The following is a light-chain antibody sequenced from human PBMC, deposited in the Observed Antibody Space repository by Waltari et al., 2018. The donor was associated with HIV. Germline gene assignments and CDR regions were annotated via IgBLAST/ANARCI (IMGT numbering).Light chain of an antibody. CDR3: QAWDTSTASVV. Sequence: SYELTQPPSVSVSPGQTASIPCSGAKLGDKYACWYQQKPGQSPVLVIYEDTKRPSGVPERFSGSNSGNTATLTISGTQAMDEADYYCQAWDTSTASVVFGGGTKLTVL. J-gene: IGLJ2*01. CDR2: EDT. V-gene: IGLV3-1*01. CDR1: KLGDKY.